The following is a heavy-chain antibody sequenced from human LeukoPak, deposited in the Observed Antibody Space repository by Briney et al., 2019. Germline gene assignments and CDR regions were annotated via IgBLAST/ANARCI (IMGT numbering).Heavy chain of an antibody. Sequence: SETLSLTCTVSGGSISSGSYYWSWIRQPAGKGLDWVGHIYPSGSTNYNPSLKSRVTISIDTSKNQFSLKLSSVTAADSAVYYCAREGQQLVPPFDYWGQGTLVTVSS. CDR1: GGSISSGSYY. CDR2: IYPSGST. J-gene: IGHJ4*02. CDR3: AREGQQLVPPFDY. D-gene: IGHD6-6*01. V-gene: IGHV4-61*09.